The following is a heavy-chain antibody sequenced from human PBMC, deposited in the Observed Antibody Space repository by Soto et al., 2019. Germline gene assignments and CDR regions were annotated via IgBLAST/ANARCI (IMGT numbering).Heavy chain of an antibody. Sequence: SLRLSCAASGFTFSSYGMHWVRQAPGKGLEWVAVIWYDGSNKYYADSVKGRFTISRYNSKNTLYLQMNSLRAEDTAVYYCARARIAARRGSGMDVWGQGTTVTVSS. CDR3: ARARIAARRGSGMDV. D-gene: IGHD6-6*01. V-gene: IGHV3-33*01. CDR2: IWYDGSNK. J-gene: IGHJ6*02. CDR1: GFTFSSYG.